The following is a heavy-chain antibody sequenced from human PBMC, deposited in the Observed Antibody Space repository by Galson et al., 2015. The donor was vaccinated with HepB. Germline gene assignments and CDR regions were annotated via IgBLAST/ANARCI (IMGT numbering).Heavy chain of an antibody. D-gene: IGHD4-17*01. CDR1: GYTFTSYA. V-gene: IGHV1-3*01. CDR3: ARVDDYDNWFDP. J-gene: IGHJ5*02. CDR2: INAGNGNT. Sequence: VKVSCKASGYTFTSYAMHWVRQAPGQRLEWMGWINAGNGNTKYSQKFQGRVTMTTDTSTSTAYMELRSLRSDDTAVYYCARVDDYDNWFDPWGQGTLVTVSS.